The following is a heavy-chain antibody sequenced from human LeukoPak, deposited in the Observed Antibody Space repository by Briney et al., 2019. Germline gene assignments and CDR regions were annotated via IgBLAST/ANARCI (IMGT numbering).Heavy chain of an antibody. CDR1: GFTFSTYW. Sequence: GGSLRLPCAASGFTFSTYWMSWVRQAPGKGLEWVANIHQDGNEKYYVDSVKGRFTISRDNAKNSLYLQMNSLRAEDTAVYYCARGDKFPGDYWGQGTLVTVSS. J-gene: IGHJ4*02. V-gene: IGHV3-7*04. D-gene: IGHD2-15*01. CDR2: IHQDGNEK. CDR3: ARGDKFPGDY.